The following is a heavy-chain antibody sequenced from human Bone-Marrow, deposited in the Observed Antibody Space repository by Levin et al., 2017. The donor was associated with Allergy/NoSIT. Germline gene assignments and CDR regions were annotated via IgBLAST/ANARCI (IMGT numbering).Heavy chain of an antibody. D-gene: IGHD3-10*01. CDR2: IYYSGYT. CDR3: LQLVNLSYYDF. V-gene: IGHV4-39*01. Sequence: ESLKISCTVSGGSISDTTYSWGWIRQSPGKGLEWIGTIYYSGYTYYNPSLKTPVTMSLDASKTQFSLKLTSVTAADTALYYCLQLVNLSYYDFWSQGTLVTVSS. CDR1: GGSISDTTYS. J-gene: IGHJ4*02.